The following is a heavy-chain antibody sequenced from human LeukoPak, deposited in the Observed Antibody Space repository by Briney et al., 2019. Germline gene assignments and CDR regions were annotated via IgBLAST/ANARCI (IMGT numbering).Heavy chain of an antibody. Sequence: SVKVSCKASGGTFSTYTFSWVRRAPGQGLEWMGRIIPILGIANYAQKFQGRVTITADKPTNTAYMDLSSLRSEDTAVYYCARAGQLSTGAYFDYWGQGTLVTVSS. D-gene: IGHD6-6*01. V-gene: IGHV1-69*02. J-gene: IGHJ4*02. CDR1: GGTFSTYT. CDR3: ARAGQLSTGAYFDY. CDR2: IIPILGIA.